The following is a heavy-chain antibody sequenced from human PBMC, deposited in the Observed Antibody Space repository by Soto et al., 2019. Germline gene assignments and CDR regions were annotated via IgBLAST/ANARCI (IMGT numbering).Heavy chain of an antibody. V-gene: IGHV3-23*01. CDR1: GFTFGSYG. D-gene: IGHD6-25*01. Sequence: GALRLSCAASGFTFGSYGMSWVRQAPGKGPEWVSSISNSGSEIFYAASVKGRFTISRDSSKNTLYLEMSSLRPEDTAVYYCVRRGYNWQFSDYWGQGTLVTVSS. J-gene: IGHJ4*02. CDR3: VRRGYNWQFSDY. CDR2: ISNSGSEI.